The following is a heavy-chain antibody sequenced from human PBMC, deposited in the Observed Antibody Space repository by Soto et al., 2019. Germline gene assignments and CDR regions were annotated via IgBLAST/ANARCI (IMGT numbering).Heavy chain of an antibody. Sequence: SVKVSCKASGFTFSTSTIQWVRQARGQRLEWLGWIVVGSAGTSYAQEFQKRVTLTRDMSTSTTYMELSSLRSEDTAMYYCAAARGAWDYYGMDVWGQGTTVTVYS. D-gene: IGHD3-10*01. CDR3: AAARGAWDYYGMDV. CDR2: IVVGSAGT. J-gene: IGHJ6*02. V-gene: IGHV1-58*02. CDR1: GFTFSTST.